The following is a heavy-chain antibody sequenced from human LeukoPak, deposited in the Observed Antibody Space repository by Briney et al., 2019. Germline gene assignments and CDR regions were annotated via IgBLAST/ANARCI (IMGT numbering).Heavy chain of an antibody. V-gene: IGHV4-39*07. CDR1: GGSISSSSYY. CDR2: IYYSGST. Sequence: SETLSLTCTVSGGSISSSSYYWGWIRQPPGKGLEWIGSIYYSGSTYYNPSLKSRVTISVDKSKNQFSLKLSSVTAADTAVYYCARVVEYYDSSGYFTGDWYFDLWGRGTLVTVSS. J-gene: IGHJ2*01. CDR3: ARVVEYYDSSGYFTGDWYFDL. D-gene: IGHD3-22*01.